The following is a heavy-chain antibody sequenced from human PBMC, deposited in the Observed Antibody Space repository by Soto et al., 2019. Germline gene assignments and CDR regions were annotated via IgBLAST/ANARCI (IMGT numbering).Heavy chain of an antibody. J-gene: IGHJ2*01. Sequence: GQGLEWMGIINPSGGSTSYAQKFQGRVTMTRDTSTSTVYMELSSLRSEDTAVYYCARSFVFQAECGIRDYLPVSAFLLNRSSDL. CDR2: INPSGGST. V-gene: IGHV1-46*01. CDR3: ARSFVFQAECGIRDYLPVSAFLLNRSSDL. D-gene: IGHD4-17*01.